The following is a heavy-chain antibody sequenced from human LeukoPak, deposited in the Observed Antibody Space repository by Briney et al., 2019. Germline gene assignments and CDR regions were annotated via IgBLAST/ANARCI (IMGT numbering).Heavy chain of an antibody. J-gene: IGHJ4*02. Sequence: SVKVSCKASGGTFSSYAISWVRQAPGQGLEWMGGIIPIFGTANYAQKFQGRVTITADESTSTAYMELSSLRSEDTAVYYCARDGDMATIILDYWGQGTLVTVSS. CDR2: IIPIFGTA. D-gene: IGHD5-24*01. CDR1: GGTFSSYA. CDR3: ARDGDMATIILDY. V-gene: IGHV1-69*01.